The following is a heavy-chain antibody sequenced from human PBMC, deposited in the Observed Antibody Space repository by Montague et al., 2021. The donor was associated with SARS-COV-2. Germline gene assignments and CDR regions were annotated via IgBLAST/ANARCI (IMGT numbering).Heavy chain of an antibody. CDR1: GGSISSYNWN. V-gene: IGHV4-39*01. J-gene: IGHJ4*02. Sequence: SETLSLTCTVSGGSISSYNWNWIRLRQAQGKGLIGNVSIYYSGTXYHTLSLQITVTIYVDTSKKQFTLKLSSVTAADTAVYYCARVTYTSGWFQQFDYWGQGTLVTVSS. CDR3: ARVTYTSGWFQQFDY. D-gene: IGHD6-19*01. CDR2: IYYSGTX.